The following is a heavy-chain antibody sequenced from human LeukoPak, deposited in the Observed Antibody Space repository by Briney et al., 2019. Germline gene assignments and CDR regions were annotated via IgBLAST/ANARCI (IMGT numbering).Heavy chain of an antibody. CDR1: GGSISSSSYY. V-gene: IGHV4-61*02. CDR2: IYTSGST. CDR3: ARGDKGSWYYFDY. D-gene: IGHD6-13*01. J-gene: IGHJ4*02. Sequence: SETLSLTCTVSGGSISSSSYYWSWIRQPAGKGLEWIGRIYTSGSTNYNPSLKSRVTISVDTSKNQFSLKLSSVTAADTAVYYCARGDKGSWYYFDYWGQGTLVTVSS.